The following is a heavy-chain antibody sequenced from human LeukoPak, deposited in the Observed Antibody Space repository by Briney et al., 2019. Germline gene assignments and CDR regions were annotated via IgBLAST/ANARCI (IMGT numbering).Heavy chain of an antibody. J-gene: IGHJ3*02. D-gene: IGHD6-13*01. Sequence: PSETLSLTCAVSGGSISSGGYSWSWIRQPPGKGLEWIGEINHSGSTNYNPSLKSRVTISVDTSKNQFSLKLSSVTAADTAVYYCARAPLPQIAAASKGGAFDIWGQGTMVTVSS. CDR1: GGSISSGGYS. CDR3: ARAPLPQIAAASKGGAFDI. V-gene: IGHV4-34*01. CDR2: INHSGST.